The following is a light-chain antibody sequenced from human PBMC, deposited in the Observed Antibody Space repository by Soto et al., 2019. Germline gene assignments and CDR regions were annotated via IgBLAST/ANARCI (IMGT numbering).Light chain of an antibody. Sequence: QSVLTQPPSASGTPGQRVTISCSGSSFNIRINAVNWYQQLPGTAPKLLIYSNNQRPSGVPTRFSGSKSGTSASLVISGLQSEDEADYYCEAWDDSLNGVLFGGGTKPTVL. CDR1: SFNIRINA. V-gene: IGLV1-44*01. CDR2: SNN. J-gene: IGLJ2*01. CDR3: EAWDDSLNGVL.